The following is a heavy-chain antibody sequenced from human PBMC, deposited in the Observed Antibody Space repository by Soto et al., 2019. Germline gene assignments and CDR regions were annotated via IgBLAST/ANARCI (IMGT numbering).Heavy chain of an antibody. Sequence: QVQLQESGPGLVKPSQTLSLTCTVSGDSISSGDYYWSWIRQPPGKGLEWIGYVYYSGSTFYNSSLKSRAIISIDTSRNHFSLKLRSVTAADTAVYYCARVGQTYYLDSRGYKPDHFDYWGQGTLVTVSS. D-gene: IGHD3-22*01. CDR1: GDSISSGDYY. CDR2: VYYSGST. V-gene: IGHV4-30-4*01. J-gene: IGHJ4*02. CDR3: ARVGQTYYLDSRGYKPDHFDY.